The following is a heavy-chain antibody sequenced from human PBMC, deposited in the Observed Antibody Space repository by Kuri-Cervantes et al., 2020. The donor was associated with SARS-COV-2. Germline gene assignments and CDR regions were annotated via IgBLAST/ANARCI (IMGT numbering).Heavy chain of an antibody. D-gene: IGHD1-26*01. CDR2: INHSGST. Sequence: SQTLSLTCAVYGGPFSGYYWSWIRQPPGKGLEWIGEINHSGSTNYNPSLKSRVTISVDTSKNQFSLKVTSVTASDTAVYSCARDLPCGSYYRRFDYWGQGTLVTCYS. J-gene: IGHJ4*02. CDR1: GGPFSGYY. CDR3: ARDLPCGSYYRRFDY. V-gene: IGHV4-34*01.